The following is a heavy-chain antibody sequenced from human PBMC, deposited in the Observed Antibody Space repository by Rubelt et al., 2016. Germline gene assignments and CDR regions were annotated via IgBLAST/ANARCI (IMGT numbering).Heavy chain of an antibody. J-gene: IGHJ4*02. V-gene: IGHV3-7*01. CDR3: ARDLGANYPFDY. CDR1: GFTFSNYA. CDR2: IKQDGSEK. Sequence: CAASGFTFSNYAMSWARQAPGKGLEWVANIKQDGSEKYYVGSVKGRFTISRDNAKNSLYLQMNSLSAEDTAVYFCARDLGANYPFDYWGQGTLVTVSS. D-gene: IGHD4/OR15-4a*01.